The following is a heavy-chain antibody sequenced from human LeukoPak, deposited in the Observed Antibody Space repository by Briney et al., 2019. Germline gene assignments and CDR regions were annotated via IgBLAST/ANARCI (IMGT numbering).Heavy chain of an antibody. CDR3: AKDLPIFREGGPIDY. D-gene: IGHD3-10*01. CDR1: GFTFSSYS. V-gene: IGHV3-21*01. CDR2: ISSSSSYI. J-gene: IGHJ4*02. Sequence: PGGSLRLSCAASGFTFSSYSMNWVRQAPGKGLEWVSSISSSSSYIYYADSVKGRFTISRDNAKNSLYLQMNSLRAEDTAVYYCAKDLPIFREGGPIDYWGQGTLVTVSS.